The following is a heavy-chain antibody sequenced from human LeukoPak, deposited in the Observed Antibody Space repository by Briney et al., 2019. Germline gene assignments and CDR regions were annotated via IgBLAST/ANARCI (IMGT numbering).Heavy chain of an antibody. CDR2: IIPIFGIA. CDR1: GGTFSSYA. CDR3: ARDQRYYDSSGYRYYFDY. J-gene: IGHJ4*02. V-gene: IGHV1-69*04. Sequence: SVKVSCKASGGTFSSYAISWVRQAPGQGLEWMGRIIPIFGIANYAQKFQGRVTITADKSTSTAYMELSSLRSEDTAVYYCARDQRYYDSSGYRYYFDYWGQGTLVTVSS. D-gene: IGHD3-22*01.